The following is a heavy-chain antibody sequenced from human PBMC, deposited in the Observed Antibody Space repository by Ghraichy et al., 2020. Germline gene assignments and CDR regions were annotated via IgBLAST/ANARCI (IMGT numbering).Heavy chain of an antibody. CDR1: GGSISSSSYY. Sequence: TLSLTCTVSGGSISSSSYYWGWIRQPPGKGLEWIGSIYYSGSTYYNPSLKSRVTISVDTSKNQFSLKLSSVTAADTAVYYCARGVSSGYYFDYWGQGTLVTVSS. CDR3: ARGVSSGYYFDY. J-gene: IGHJ4*02. D-gene: IGHD3-22*01. V-gene: IGHV4-39*07. CDR2: IYYSGST.